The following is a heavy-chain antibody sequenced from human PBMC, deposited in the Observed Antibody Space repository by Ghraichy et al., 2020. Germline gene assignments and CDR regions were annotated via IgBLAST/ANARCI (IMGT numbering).Heavy chain of an antibody. V-gene: IGHV3-33*01. CDR1: GFTFSSYG. CDR3: ARALRGEGSTSRSPMGV. D-gene: IGHD2-2*01. CDR2: IWYDGSNK. Sequence: GGSLRLSCAASGFTFSSYGMHWVRQAPGKGLEWVAVIWYDGSNKYYADSVKGRFTISRDNSKNTLYLQMNSLRAVDTAVYYCARALRGEGSTSRSPMGVWGKGTTVTVSS. J-gene: IGHJ6*03.